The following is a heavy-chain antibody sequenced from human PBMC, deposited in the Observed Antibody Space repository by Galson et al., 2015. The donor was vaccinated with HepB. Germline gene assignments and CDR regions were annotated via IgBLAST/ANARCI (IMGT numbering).Heavy chain of an antibody. CDR3: AGRGSYLVY. CDR2: ISSSANNI. CDR1: GFTFSSYS. V-gene: IGHV3-48*01. D-gene: IGHD3-16*01. Sequence: SLRLSCAASGFTFSSYSMNWVRQAPGKGLEWISYISSSANNIFYADSVRGRFTISRDNAKNSLYLQMNSPRVEDTAVYYCAGRGSYLVYWGQGALVTVSS. J-gene: IGHJ4*02.